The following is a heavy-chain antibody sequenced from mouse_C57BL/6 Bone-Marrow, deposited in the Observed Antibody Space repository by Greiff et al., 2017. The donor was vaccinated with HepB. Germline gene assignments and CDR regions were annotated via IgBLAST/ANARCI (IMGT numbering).Heavy chain of an antibody. Sequence: VQLQQSGAELVKPGASVKLSCTASGFNIKDYYMHWVKQRTEQGLEWIGRIDPEDGETKYAPKFQGKATITADTSSNTAYLQLSSLTSEETAVYYCAPHYYGSSHPYYFDYWGQGTTLTVSS. V-gene: IGHV14-2*01. CDR1: GFNIKDYY. D-gene: IGHD1-1*01. CDR3: APHYYGSSHPYYFDY. CDR2: IDPEDGET. J-gene: IGHJ2*01.